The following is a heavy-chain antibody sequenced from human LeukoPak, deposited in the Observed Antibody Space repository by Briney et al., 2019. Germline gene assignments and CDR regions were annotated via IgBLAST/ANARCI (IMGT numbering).Heavy chain of an antibody. Sequence: SETLSLTCTVCGGSISSYYWSWIRQPPGRGMEWIGYIYYSGSTNYNPSLKSRVTISVDTSKNQFSLKLSSVTAADTAVYYCARHRDGSSQIDYWGQGTLVTVSS. V-gene: IGHV4-59*08. CDR2: IYYSGST. CDR3: ARHRDGSSQIDY. J-gene: IGHJ4*02. CDR1: GGSISSYY. D-gene: IGHD5-24*01.